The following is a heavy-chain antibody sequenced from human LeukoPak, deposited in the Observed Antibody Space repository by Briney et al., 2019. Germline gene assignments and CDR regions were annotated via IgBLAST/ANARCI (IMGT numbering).Heavy chain of an antibody. D-gene: IGHD3-22*01. CDR3: ARDNTPSYYYDSSGLDY. Sequence: GGSLRLSCAASGFTFSSYSMNWVRQAPGKGLEWVSSISSSSSYIYYADSVKGRFTISRGNAKNSLYLQMNSLRAEDTAVYYCARDNTPSYYYDSSGLDYWGQGTLVTVSS. CDR2: ISSSSSYI. V-gene: IGHV3-21*01. CDR1: GFTFSSYS. J-gene: IGHJ4*02.